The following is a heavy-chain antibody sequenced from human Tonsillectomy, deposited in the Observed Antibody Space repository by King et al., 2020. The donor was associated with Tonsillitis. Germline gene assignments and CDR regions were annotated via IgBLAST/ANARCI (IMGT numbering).Heavy chain of an antibody. CDR2: ISGSGGST. V-gene: IGHV3-23*04. J-gene: IGHJ4*02. CDR3: AKVDHDYVWGSYRAFVY. Sequence: QLVQSGGGLVQPGGSLRLSCAASGFTFSSYAMSWVRQAPGKGLEWVSAISGSGGSTYYADSVKGRFTISRDNSKNTLYLQMNSLRAEDTAVYYCAKVDHDYVWGSYRAFVYWGQGTLVTVSS. CDR1: GFTFSSYA. D-gene: IGHD3-16*02.